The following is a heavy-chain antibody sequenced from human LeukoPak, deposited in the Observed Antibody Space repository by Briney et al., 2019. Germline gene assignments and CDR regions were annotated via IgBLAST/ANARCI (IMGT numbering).Heavy chain of an antibody. J-gene: IGHJ4*02. CDR2: IGPTGSDR. CDR1: GLTFSTSG. Sequence: GGSLTLSCTASGLTFSTSGFNWVRQAPGRGLEWVASIGPTGSDRYHADSIKGRFTISRDNANNFLYLQMNSLRAEDTAVYYCATETNGRHYDYWGQGTLLTVSS. D-gene: IGHD1-14*01. V-gene: IGHV3-21*06. CDR3: ATETNGRHYDY.